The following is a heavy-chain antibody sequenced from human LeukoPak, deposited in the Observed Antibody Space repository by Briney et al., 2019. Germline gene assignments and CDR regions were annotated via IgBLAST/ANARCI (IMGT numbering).Heavy chain of an antibody. CDR1: GYTFTSYY. Sequence: ASVKLSCKASGYTFTSYYMNRVRPAPGQGLEWRRIITTSGGSTNYAQNFQGRVTMTRDTSTSTVYMELTSLGSEDTAVYYCARVRTIAAVGPDFDFWGQGTLVTVSS. J-gene: IGHJ4*02. CDR2: ITTSGGST. V-gene: IGHV1-46*01. D-gene: IGHD6-13*01. CDR3: ARVRTIAAVGPDFDF.